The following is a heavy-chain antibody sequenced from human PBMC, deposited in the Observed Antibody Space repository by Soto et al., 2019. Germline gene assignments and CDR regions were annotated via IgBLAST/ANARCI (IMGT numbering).Heavy chain of an antibody. J-gene: IGHJ4*02. CDR3: AKGDVDTSRAMAFDY. CDR1: GFIFRTYG. Sequence: QVQLVESGGGVVQPGRSLRLSCAVSGFIFRTYGMHWVRQAPGKGLEWVAVISYDGTNKYYVDSVKGRFTISRDNSKNTLYLQMNSLRAEDTDVYYCAKGDVDTSRAMAFDYWGQGTLVTVSS. D-gene: IGHD5-18*01. CDR2: ISYDGTNK. V-gene: IGHV3-30*18.